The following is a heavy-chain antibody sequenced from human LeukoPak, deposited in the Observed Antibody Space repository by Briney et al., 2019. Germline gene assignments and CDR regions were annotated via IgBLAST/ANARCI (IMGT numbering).Heavy chain of an antibody. CDR1: GFTFSSYS. CDR2: ISSSSYI. CDR3: ARDFTMVRGVILNWFDP. J-gene: IGHJ5*02. D-gene: IGHD3-10*01. Sequence: PGGSLRLSCAASGFTFSSYSMNWVRQAPGKGLEWVSSISSSSYIYYADSVKGRFTVSRDNAKNSLYLQMNSLRAEDAAVYYCARDFTMVRGVILNWFDPWGQGTLVTVSS. V-gene: IGHV3-21*01.